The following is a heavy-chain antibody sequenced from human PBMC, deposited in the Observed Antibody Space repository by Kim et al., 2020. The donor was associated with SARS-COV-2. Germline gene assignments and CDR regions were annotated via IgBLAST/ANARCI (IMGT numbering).Heavy chain of an antibody. D-gene: IGHD3-10*01. J-gene: IGHJ4*02. CDR1: GGSISSYY. CDR2: IYYSGST. Sequence: SETLSLTCTVSGGSISSYYWSWIRQPPGKGLEWIGYIYYSGSTNYNASLKSRVTISVDTSKNQFSLKLSSVTAADTAVYYCARHMVRGVIVTFDYWGQGTLVTVSS. CDR3: ARHMVRGVIVTFDY. V-gene: IGHV4-59*13.